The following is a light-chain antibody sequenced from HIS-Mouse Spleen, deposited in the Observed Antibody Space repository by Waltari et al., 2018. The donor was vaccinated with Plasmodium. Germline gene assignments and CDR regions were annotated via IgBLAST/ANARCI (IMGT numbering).Light chain of an antibody. CDR2: DAS. CDR1: QRVSSY. V-gene: IGKV3-11*01. Sequence: EIVLTQSPATLPLSPGERATLPCRASQRVSSYLAWYQQKPGQAPRLPIYDASNRATGIAARFSGSGSGTDFTLTISSLEPEDFAVYYCQQYNNWSFTFGPGTKVDIK. J-gene: IGKJ3*01. CDR3: QQYNNWSFT.